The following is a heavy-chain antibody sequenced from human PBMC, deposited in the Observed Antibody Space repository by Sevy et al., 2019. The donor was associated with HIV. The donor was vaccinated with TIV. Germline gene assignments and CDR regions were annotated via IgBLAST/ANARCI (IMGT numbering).Heavy chain of an antibody. D-gene: IGHD3-16*01. CDR3: VREGLGGFSYSLDC. CDR2: MNPDGNQK. V-gene: IGHV3-7*01. CDR1: GFSFSTYW. J-gene: IGHJ4*02. Sequence: GGSLRLSCAASGFSFSTYWMTWVRQAPGKGLEWVATMNPDGNQKDYVDSVKGRVTISRDNTKTSLFLQMNSRSAEDTGGYYCVREGLGGFSYSLDCWGQGTLVTVSS.